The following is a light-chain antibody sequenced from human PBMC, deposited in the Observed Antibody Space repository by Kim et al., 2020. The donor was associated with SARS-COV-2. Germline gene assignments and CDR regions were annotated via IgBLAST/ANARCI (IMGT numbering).Light chain of an antibody. V-gene: IGLV2-14*03. CDR1: SSDIGGYNY. CDR3: ASYTSSDSKI. J-gene: IGLJ2*01. CDR2: DVT. Sequence: GPSITFSCTGTSSDIGGYNYSSCYQQPPGKAPKLLFYDVTSRPSGVSHRFSGSKSGDTASLTVSGLQAEDEADYYCASYTSSDSKIFGGGTQLTVL.